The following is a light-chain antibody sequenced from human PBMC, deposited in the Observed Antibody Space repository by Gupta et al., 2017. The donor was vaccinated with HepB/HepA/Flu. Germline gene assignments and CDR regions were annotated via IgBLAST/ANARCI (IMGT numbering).Light chain of an antibody. Sequence: QSVLTQPPPASGTPGPRVTISCSGSRSNIVSNSFSCYYQLPGTAPKLLMHSDDQRPSGVPDRFSGSKSGASASLVINGLQCEDDADYYCAAWDDSLNGRFVFGTGTKVTVL. CDR1: RSNIVSNS. V-gene: IGLV1-44*01. J-gene: IGLJ1*01. CDR3: AAWDDSLNGRFV. CDR2: SDD.